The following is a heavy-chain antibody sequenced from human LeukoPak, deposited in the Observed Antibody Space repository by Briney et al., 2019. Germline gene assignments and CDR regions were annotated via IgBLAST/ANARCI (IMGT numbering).Heavy chain of an antibody. Sequence: SVKVSCKASGGTFSSYAISWVRQAPGQGLEWMGGIIPIFGTANYAQKFQGRVTITADESTSTAYMELSSLRSEDTAVYYCARDWTVKYYYYYYMDVWGKGTTVTVSS. CDR3: ARDWTVKYYYYYYMDV. CDR1: GGTFSSYA. V-gene: IGHV1-69*13. D-gene: IGHD4-11*01. J-gene: IGHJ6*03. CDR2: IIPIFGTA.